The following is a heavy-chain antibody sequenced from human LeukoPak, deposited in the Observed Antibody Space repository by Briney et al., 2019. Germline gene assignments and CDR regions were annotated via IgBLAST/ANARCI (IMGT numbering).Heavy chain of an antibody. J-gene: IGHJ5*02. CDR3: VKEYTGSFYNFENWFDP. Sequence: GGSLRLSCSASGLTFSIYAMGWVRQAPGKGLQWVAGISGGGRDTYSAESVKGRFTISRDNVNNTVSLQMNSLRVEDTATYYCVKEYTGSFYNFENWFDPWGQGSVVTVSP. CDR1: GLTFSIYA. D-gene: IGHD3-10*01. V-gene: IGHV3-23*01. CDR2: ISGGGRDT.